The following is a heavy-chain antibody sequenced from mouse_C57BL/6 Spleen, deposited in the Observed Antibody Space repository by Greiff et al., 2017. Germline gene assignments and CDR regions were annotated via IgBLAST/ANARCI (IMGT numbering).Heavy chain of an antibody. CDR2: IYPRDGST. V-gene: IGHV1-78*01. J-gene: IGHJ1*03. Sequence: QVQLKQSDAELVKPGASVKISCKVSGYTFTDHTIHWMKQRPEQGLEWIGYIYPRDGSTKYNEKFKGKAIVTADTSSSTAYMQLNSLTSEDSAVYFGTKDYSNDDWYFDVWGTGTTVTVSS. CDR1: GYTFTDHT. D-gene: IGHD2-12*01. CDR3: TKDYSNDDWYFDV.